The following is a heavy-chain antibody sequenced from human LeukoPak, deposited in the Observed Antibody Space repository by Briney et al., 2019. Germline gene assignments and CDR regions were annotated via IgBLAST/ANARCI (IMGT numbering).Heavy chain of an antibody. J-gene: IGHJ4*02. CDR3: ATSYDMGWLIGY. CDR1: GFTFGDTW. D-gene: IGHD3/OR15-3a*01. V-gene: IGHV3-7*03. CDR2: IKQDGGEK. Sequence: QPGGFLRLSCAASGFTFGDTWMNWVRQVPGQGLEWVANIKQDGGEKFYVASVKGRFTISRDNGKSSLYLQMNSLRAEDTALYYCATSYDMGWLIGYWGQGTLVTVSS.